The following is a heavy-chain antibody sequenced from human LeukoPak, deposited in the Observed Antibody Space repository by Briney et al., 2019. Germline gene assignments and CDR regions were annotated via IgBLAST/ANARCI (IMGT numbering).Heavy chain of an antibody. J-gene: IGHJ6*03. CDR3: ARIAEPYYYYYYMDV. D-gene: IGHD6-13*01. Sequence: SVKVSCKASGGTFSSYAISWVRQAPGQGLEWMGGIIPIFGTANYAQKFQGRVTITADESTSTAYMELSSLRSEDTAVYYCARIAEPYYYYYYMDVWGKGTTVTVSS. CDR2: IIPIFGTA. CDR1: GGTFSSYA. V-gene: IGHV1-69*13.